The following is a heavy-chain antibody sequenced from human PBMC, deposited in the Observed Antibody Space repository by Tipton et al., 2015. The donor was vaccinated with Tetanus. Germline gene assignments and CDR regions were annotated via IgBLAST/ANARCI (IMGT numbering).Heavy chain of an antibody. CDR2: INHSGST. V-gene: IGHV4-34*01. D-gene: IGHD2-2*02. CDR3: ARDAIRGGAPFDY. Sequence: TLSLTCAVYGGSFSGYYWTWTRQPPGKGLEWIGEINHSGSTNYNPSLKSRVTISVDTSKNQFSLKLSSVTAADTAVYYCARDAIRGGAPFDYWGQGTLVTVSS. CDR1: GGSFSGYY. J-gene: IGHJ4*02.